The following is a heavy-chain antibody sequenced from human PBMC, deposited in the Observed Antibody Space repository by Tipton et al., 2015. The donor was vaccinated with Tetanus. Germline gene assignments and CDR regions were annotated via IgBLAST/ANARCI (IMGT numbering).Heavy chain of an antibody. CDR3: ARSGGGPSGWLDF. J-gene: IGHJ5*01. V-gene: IGHV1-2*06. CDR2: IDPIHGGT. Sequence: QVQLVQSGAEVKKPGASVRVSCKASGYLFNMYSIHWLRQAPGQGLEWLGRIDPIHGGTESAQKFLGRVTLTRDASTTAAFMELTSLTSDDTALYFCARSGGGPSGWLDFWGQGTLITVSS. CDR1: GYLFNMYS. D-gene: IGHD4-23*01.